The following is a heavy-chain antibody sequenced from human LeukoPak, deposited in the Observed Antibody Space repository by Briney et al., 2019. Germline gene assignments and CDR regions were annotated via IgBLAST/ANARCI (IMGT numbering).Heavy chain of an antibody. CDR1: GGSISSYY. CDR2: IYYSGST. D-gene: IGHD1-26*01. V-gene: IGHV4-59*12. CDR3: ARDVKVGATVYYFDY. J-gene: IGHJ4*02. Sequence: SETLSLTCTVSGGSISSYYWSWIRQPPGKGLEWIGYIYYSGSTNYNPSLKSRVTISVDKSKNQFSLKLSSVTAADTAVYYCARDVKVGATVYYFDYWGQGTLVTVSS.